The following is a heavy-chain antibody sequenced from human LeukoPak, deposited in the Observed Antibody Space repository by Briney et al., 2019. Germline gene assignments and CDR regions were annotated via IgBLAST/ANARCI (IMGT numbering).Heavy chain of an antibody. CDR2: IYTSGST. CDR1: GGPISSYY. Sequence: SETLSLTCTVSGGPISSYYWSWIRQPAGKGLEWIGRIYTSGSTNYNPSLKSRVTMSVDTSKNQFSLKLSSVTAADTAVYYCAREGITTIVVVPAALNWFDPWGQGTLVTVSS. J-gene: IGHJ5*02. V-gene: IGHV4-4*07. CDR3: AREGITTIVVVPAALNWFDP. D-gene: IGHD2-2*01.